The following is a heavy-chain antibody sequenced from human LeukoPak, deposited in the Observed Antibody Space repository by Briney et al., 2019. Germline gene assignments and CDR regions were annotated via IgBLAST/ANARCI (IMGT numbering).Heavy chain of an antibody. V-gene: IGHV3-33*01. CDR1: GFTFINYV. D-gene: IGHD5-18*01. CDR3: ARDLYSYGYCYFDY. Sequence: TGGSLRLSCAASGFTFINYVMHWVRQAPGKGLEWVSVIWSDGGDKYYADSVKGRFTISRDNSKNTVYLQMNSLRAEDTAVYYCARDLYSYGYCYFDYWGQGTLVTVSS. CDR2: IWSDGGDK. J-gene: IGHJ4*02.